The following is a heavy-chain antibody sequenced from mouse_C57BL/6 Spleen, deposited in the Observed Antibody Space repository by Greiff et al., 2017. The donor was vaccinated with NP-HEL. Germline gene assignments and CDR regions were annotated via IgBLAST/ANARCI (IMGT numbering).Heavy chain of an antibody. J-gene: IGHJ1*03. Sequence: VKLMESGPELVKPGASVKISCKASGYAFSSSWMNWVKQRPGKGLEWIGRIYPGDGDTNYNGKFKGKATLTADKSSSTAYMQLSSLTSEDSAVYFCARGVGAPYWYFDVWGTGTTVTVSS. V-gene: IGHV1-82*01. CDR2: IYPGDGDT. CDR3: ARGVGAPYWYFDV. D-gene: IGHD3-1*01. CDR1: GYAFSSSW.